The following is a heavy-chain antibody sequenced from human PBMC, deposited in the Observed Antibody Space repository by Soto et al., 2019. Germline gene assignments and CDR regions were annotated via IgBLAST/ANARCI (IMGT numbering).Heavy chain of an antibody. D-gene: IGHD3-3*01. CDR3: ARYKECGYYYYYGMDV. J-gene: IGHJ6*02. V-gene: IGHV1-18*01. CDR1: GYTFTSYG. Sequence: ASVKVSCKASGYTFTSYGISWVRQAPGQGLEWMGWISAYNGNTNYAQKLQGRVTMTTDTSTSTAYMELRSLRSDDTAVYYCARYKECGYYYYYGMDVWGQGTTVTVSS. CDR2: ISAYNGNT.